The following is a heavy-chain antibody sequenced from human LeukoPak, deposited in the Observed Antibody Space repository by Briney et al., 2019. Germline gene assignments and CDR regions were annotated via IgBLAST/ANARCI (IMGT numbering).Heavy chain of an antibody. CDR2: IYYSGCT. CDR3: ARWGILPSDSSSWFDP. Sequence: KTSETLSLTCTVSGGSISSYYWSWIRQPPGKGLEWIGYIYYSGCTNYNPSLKSRVTISVDTSKNQFSLKLSSVTAADTAVYYCARWGILPSDSSSWFDPWGQGTLVTVSS. J-gene: IGHJ5*02. CDR1: GGSISSYY. V-gene: IGHV4-59*01. D-gene: IGHD6-13*01.